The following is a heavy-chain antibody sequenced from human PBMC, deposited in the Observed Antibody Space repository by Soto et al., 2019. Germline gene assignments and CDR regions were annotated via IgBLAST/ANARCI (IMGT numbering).Heavy chain of an antibody. CDR1: GGSIRSYD. CDR3: SRGRAAAAYNWFDP. D-gene: IGHD6-13*01. V-gene: IGHV4-59*01. Sequence: PSETRSRTCTVSGGSIRSYDWSWIRQPPGKVLEWIGFIYYSLSTNCNPSLKSRVTRSVATSKNHFSLNLSSVTSADTAVDYCSRGRAAAAYNWFDPWGKGTMVTSSS. CDR2: IYYSLST. J-gene: IGHJ5*02.